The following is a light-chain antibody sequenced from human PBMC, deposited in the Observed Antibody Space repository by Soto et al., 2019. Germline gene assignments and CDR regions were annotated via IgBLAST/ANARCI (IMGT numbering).Light chain of an antibody. CDR2: EVT. CDR3: NSYAGSNNLV. CDR1: SSDVGAYNY. J-gene: IGLJ2*01. V-gene: IGLV2-8*01. Sequence: QSALTQPPSASGAPGQSVTISCTRTSSDVGAYNYVSWYQQHPGKAPKLMIYEVTKRPSGVPDRFSGSKSGNTASLTVSGLQAEDEADYYCNSYAGSNNLVFGGGTKLTVL.